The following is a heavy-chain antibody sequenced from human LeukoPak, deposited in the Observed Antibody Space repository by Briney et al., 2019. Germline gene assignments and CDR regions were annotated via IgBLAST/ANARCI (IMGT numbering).Heavy chain of an antibody. D-gene: IGHD3-22*01. J-gene: IGHJ4*02. CDR3: AKRRWPYYYDSSGYHDY. CDR2: ISGSGGST. Sequence: GGSLRLSCAASGFTFSSYAMSWVRQAPGKGLEWVSAISGSGGSTYHADSVKGRFTISRDNSKNTLYLQMNSLRAEDTAVYYCAKRRWPYYYDSSGYHDYWGQGTLVTVSS. V-gene: IGHV3-23*01. CDR1: GFTFSSYA.